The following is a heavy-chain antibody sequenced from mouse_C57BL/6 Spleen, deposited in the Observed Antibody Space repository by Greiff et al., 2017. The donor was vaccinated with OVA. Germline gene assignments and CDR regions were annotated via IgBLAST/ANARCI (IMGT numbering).Heavy chain of an antibody. CDR3: ARSGLRGGFAY. J-gene: IGHJ3*01. V-gene: IGHV1-54*01. D-gene: IGHD3-1*01. Sequence: VQLQQSGAELVRPGTSVKVSCKASGYAFTNYLIEWVKQRPGQGLAWIGVINPGSGGTNYNEKFKGKATLTADKSSSTAYMQLSSLTSEDSAVYFCARSGLRGGFAYWGQGTLVTVSA. CDR1: GYAFTNYL. CDR2: INPGSGGT.